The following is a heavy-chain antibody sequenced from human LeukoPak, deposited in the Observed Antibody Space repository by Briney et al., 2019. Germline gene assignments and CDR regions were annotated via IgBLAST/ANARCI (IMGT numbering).Heavy chain of an antibody. CDR2: INHSGST. Sequence: PGGSLRLSCAASGFTFSSYAMSWIRQPPGKGLEWIGEINHSGSTNYNPSLKSRVTISVDTSKNQFSLKLSSVTAADTAVYYCARDRSGSHRPYYYGMDVWGQGTTVTISS. J-gene: IGHJ6*02. V-gene: IGHV4-34*01. D-gene: IGHD1-26*01. CDR1: GFTFSSYA. CDR3: ARDRSGSHRPYYYGMDV.